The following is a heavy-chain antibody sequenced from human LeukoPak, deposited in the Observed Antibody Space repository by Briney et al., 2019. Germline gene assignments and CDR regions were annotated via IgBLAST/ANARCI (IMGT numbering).Heavy chain of an antibody. D-gene: IGHD7-27*01. J-gene: IGHJ2*01. CDR3: ARKTNWGSGSGWYFDL. V-gene: IGHV4-59*01. CDR1: GGSISSYY. CDR2: IYSTGTT. Sequence: SETLSLTCTVSGGSISSYYWSWIRQPPGKGLEWIADIYSTGTTNYNPSLKSRVTISVDTSKNQFSLKLKSVTAADTAVYYCARKTNWGSGSGWYFDLWGRGTLVTVSS.